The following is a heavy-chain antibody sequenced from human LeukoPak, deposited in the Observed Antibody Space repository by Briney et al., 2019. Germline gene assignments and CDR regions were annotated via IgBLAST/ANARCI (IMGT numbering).Heavy chain of an antibody. V-gene: IGHV3-11*03. CDR2: ISSSNTYT. J-gene: IGHJ4*02. CDR1: GFTFSDYY. D-gene: IGHD1-26*01. CDR3: ARSRSYYPADY. Sequence: GGSLRLSRAASGFTFSDYYMSWIRQAPRKGLEWVSYISSSNTYTNYAGSVKGRFTISRDDAKNSLYLQMNSLRAEDTAVYYCARSRSYYPADYWGQGTPVTVSS.